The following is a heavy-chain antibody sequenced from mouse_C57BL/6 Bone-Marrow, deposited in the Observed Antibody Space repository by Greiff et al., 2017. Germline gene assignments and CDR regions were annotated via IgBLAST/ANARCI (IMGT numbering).Heavy chain of an antibody. CDR1: GYTFTDSN. J-gene: IGHJ2*01. D-gene: IGHD1-1*01. V-gene: IGHV1-22*01. CDR3: ASPDYDGSSNYFDY. CDR2: INPNNGGT. Sequence: VQLQQSGPELVKPGASVKMSCKASGYTFTDSNMHWVKQSHGKSLEWIGYINPNNGGTSYNQKFKGKATLTVNKSSSTAYMALRSLTSEDSAVDYCASPDYDGSSNYFDYWGQGTTLTVSS.